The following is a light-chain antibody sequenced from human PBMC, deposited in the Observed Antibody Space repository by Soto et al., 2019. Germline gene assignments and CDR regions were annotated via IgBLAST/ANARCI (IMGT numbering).Light chain of an antibody. CDR2: KAS. CDR3: QLYVDDTGNT. CDR1: QSISSW. Sequence: DIQMTQSPSTLSASVGDRVTITCRASQSISSWLAWYQQKPGKAPRLLIYKASTLQSGVPSRFSGTGSGREFPHTIIILQRDDLATYFGQLYVDDTGNTFGQGTMVEIK. V-gene: IGKV1-5*03. J-gene: IGKJ2*01.